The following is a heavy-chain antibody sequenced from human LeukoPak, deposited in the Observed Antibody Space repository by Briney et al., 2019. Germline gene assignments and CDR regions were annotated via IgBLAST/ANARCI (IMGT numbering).Heavy chain of an antibody. CDR1: GGSISSYY. CDR2: IYTTGST. CDR3: ARGDTVATGLYDY. Sequence: SETLSLTCTVSGGSISSYYWSWIRQPAGKGLEWIGRIYTTGSTNYNPSLKSRVTISIGKSKNQFSLKLSSVTAADTAVYYCARGDTVATGLYDYWGQGTLVTVSS. J-gene: IGHJ4*02. D-gene: IGHD5-12*01. V-gene: IGHV4-4*07.